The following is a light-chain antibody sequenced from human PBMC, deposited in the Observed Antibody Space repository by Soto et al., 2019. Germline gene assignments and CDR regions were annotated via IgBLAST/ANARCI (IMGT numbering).Light chain of an antibody. V-gene: IGKV4-1*01. CDR1: QRDLYSSNNKNY. Sequence: DSVMTISKDWKSVAQGESVTINGQSIQRDLYSSNNKNYLAWYQQKPGQPPKLLIYDASSLQTGVPSRFSGSGSGTDFNFTIRSLHPEYTAIYYCEGYDTLPRAFRGGTKVDIK. CDR2: DAS. J-gene: IGKJ4*01. CDR3: EGYDTLPRA.